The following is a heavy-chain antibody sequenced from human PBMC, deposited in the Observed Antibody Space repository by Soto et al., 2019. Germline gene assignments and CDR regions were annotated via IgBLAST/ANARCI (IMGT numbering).Heavy chain of an antibody. Sequence: EVQLLESGGGLVQPGGSLRLSCAASGFTFSSYAMSWVRQAPGKGLEWVSAISGRGGSTYYPDSVKGRFTIPSDNTKHKLYLQMNSVGAEDRVVYYWAKVAYRGGYFDWLWPLDYWGQGTLVTVSS. J-gene: IGHJ4*02. V-gene: IGHV3-23*01. CDR1: GFTFSSYA. D-gene: IGHD3-9*01. CDR3: AKVAYRGGYFDWLWPLDY. CDR2: ISGRGGST.